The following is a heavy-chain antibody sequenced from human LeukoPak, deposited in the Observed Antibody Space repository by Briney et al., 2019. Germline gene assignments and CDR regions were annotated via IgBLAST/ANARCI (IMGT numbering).Heavy chain of an antibody. J-gene: IGHJ6*03. D-gene: IGHD3-9*01. CDR3: ARRSDMHYDILTGYYNFCYYYYYMDF. CDR1: GYTFTGYY. Sequence: ASVKVSCKASGYTFTGYYMHWVRQAPGQGLEWMGWINPNSGGTNYAQKFQGRVTMTRDKSISTAYMEMSRLSSDDTAVYYCARRSDMHYDILTGYYNFCYYYYYMDFWGKGTTVTISS. CDR2: INPNSGGT. V-gene: IGHV1-2*02.